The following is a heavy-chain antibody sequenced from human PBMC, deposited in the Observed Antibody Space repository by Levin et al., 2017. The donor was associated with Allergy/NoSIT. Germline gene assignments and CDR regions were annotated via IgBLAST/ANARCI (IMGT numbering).Heavy chain of an antibody. CDR1: GFTFSSYA. Sequence: GGSLRLSCAASGFTFSSYAMSWVRQAPGKGLEWVSAISGSGGSTYYADSVKGRFTISRDNSKNTLYLQMNSLRAEDTAVYYCAKDRGNIVGARGSDYWGQGTLVTVSS. CDR2: ISGSGGST. D-gene: IGHD1-26*01. V-gene: IGHV3-23*01. CDR3: AKDRGNIVGARGSDY. J-gene: IGHJ4*02.